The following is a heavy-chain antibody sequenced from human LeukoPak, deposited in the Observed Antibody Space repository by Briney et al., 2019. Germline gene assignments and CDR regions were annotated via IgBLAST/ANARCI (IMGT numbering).Heavy chain of an antibody. D-gene: IGHD3-3*01. J-gene: IGHJ4*02. V-gene: IGHV4-34*01. CDR3: AGYDFWSGVAY. CDR2: INHSENT. CDR1: GGSFSGYY. Sequence: SETLSLTCAVYGGSFSGYYWSWIRQPPGKGLEWIGEINHSENTYYNPTLKSRVTISVDTSKNQFSLKLNSVTAADTVLYYCAGYDFWSGVAYWGQGMLVTVSS.